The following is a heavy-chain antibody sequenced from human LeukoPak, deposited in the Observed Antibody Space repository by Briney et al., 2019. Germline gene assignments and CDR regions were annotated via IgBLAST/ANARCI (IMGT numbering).Heavy chain of an antibody. V-gene: IGHV4-59*08. Sequence: SETLSFTCTVSGGSISSYYWSWIRQPPGKGLEWIGYIYYSGSTNYNPSLKSRVTISVDTSKNQFSLKLSSVTAADTAVYYCARRGVSTYYYDSSGYYYAFDIWGQGTMVTVSS. CDR1: GGSISSYY. J-gene: IGHJ3*02. D-gene: IGHD3-22*01. CDR3: ARRGVSTYYYDSSGYYYAFDI. CDR2: IYYSGST.